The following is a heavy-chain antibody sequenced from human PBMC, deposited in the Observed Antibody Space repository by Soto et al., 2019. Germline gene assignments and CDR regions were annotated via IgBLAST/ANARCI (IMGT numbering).Heavy chain of an antibody. J-gene: IGHJ4*02. CDR2: ISGSGGST. V-gene: IGHV3-23*01. CDR1: GFTFSSYA. D-gene: IGHD3-22*01. CDR3: AKFLRYYYDSSGYSYFDY. Sequence: GGSLRLSCAASGFTFSSYAMSWVRQAPGKGLEWVSAISGSGGSTYYADSVKGRFTISRDNSKNTLYLQMNSLRAEDTAVYYCAKFLRYYYDSSGYSYFDYWGQGTLVTVSS.